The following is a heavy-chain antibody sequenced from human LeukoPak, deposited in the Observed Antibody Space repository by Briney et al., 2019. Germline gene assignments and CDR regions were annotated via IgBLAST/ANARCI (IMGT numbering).Heavy chain of an antibody. CDR2: INPNSGGT. V-gene: IGHV1-2*02. CDR1: GYTFTGYY. Sequence: ASVKVSCKASGYTFTGYYMHWVRQAPGQGLEWMGWINPNSGGTNYAQKFQGRVTMTRDTSISTAYMELSRLRSDDTAVYYCARVPTMVRGVIYYFGYWGQGTLVTVSS. CDR3: ARVPTMVRGVIYYFGY. J-gene: IGHJ4*02. D-gene: IGHD3-10*01.